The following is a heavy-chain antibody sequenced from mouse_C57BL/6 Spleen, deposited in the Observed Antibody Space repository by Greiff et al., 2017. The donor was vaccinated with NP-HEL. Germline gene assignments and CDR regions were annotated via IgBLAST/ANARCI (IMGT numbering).Heavy chain of an antibody. CDR3: ARPIYYDSNFDY. D-gene: IGHD2-4*01. J-gene: IGHJ2*01. V-gene: IGHV1-82*01. Sequence: QVQLQQSGPELVKPGASVKISCKASGYAFSSSWMNWVKQRPGKGLEWIGRIYPGDGDTNYNGKFKGTATLTADKSSSTAYMQLSSLTSEDSAVYFCARPIYYDSNFDYWGQGTTLTVSS. CDR2: IYPGDGDT. CDR1: GYAFSSSW.